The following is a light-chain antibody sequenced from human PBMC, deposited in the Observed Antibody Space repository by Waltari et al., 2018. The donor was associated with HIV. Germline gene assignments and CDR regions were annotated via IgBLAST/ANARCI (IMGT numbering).Light chain of an antibody. CDR3: QQYNSHPLT. CDR1: QSISSS. J-gene: IGKJ3*01. V-gene: IGKV1-5*03. Sequence: DIQMTQSPSTLSASVGDRVTITCRASQSISSSLAWYQQKPGKAPKLLIYKASSLESGVPARFSGSGSGTELTLTISSLQPDDFATYYCQQYNSHPLTFGPGTKVDIK. CDR2: KAS.